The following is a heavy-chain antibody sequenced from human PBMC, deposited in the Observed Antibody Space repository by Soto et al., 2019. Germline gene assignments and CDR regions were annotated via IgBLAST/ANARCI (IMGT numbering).Heavy chain of an antibody. D-gene: IGHD2-21*02. CDR2: IYSGGNT. CDR1: GFTVSSHH. V-gene: IGHV3-53*01. Sequence: EVQLVESGGGLIQPGGSLRLSCAASGFTVSSHHMHWVRQAPGKGLEWVSVIYSGGNTYYADSVKGRFTVSRDESNNSVYLQMDTLRTDDTAVYYCARDRTANRYFDSWGQGTLVTVSS. J-gene: IGHJ4*02. CDR3: ARDRTANRYFDS.